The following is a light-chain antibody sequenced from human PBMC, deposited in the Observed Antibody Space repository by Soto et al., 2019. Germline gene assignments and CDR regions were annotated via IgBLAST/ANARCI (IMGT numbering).Light chain of an antibody. V-gene: IGKV3D-20*02. CDR2: GAS. CDR3: QPYNNWPLT. J-gene: IGKJ4*01. Sequence: VVLTQSPATLSLSPGDRATLSCRASRHVYINALGWYQQKPGRTPTLLIYGASTRATDIPDRFSATGSGTDFSLTISGVEPEDSAVYYCQPYNNWPLTFGGGTKVEIK. CDR1: RHVYINA.